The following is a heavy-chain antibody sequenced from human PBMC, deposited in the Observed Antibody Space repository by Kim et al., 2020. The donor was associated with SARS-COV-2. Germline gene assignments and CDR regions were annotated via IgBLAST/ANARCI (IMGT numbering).Heavy chain of an antibody. J-gene: IGHJ4*02. CDR3: ARRKAYCGGDCYPFDY. CDR1: GYSFTSYW. D-gene: IGHD2-21*02. V-gene: IGHV5-51*01. Sequence: GESLKISCKGSGYSFTSYWIGWVRQMPGKGLEWMGIIYPGDSDTRYSPSFQGQVTISADKSISTAYLQWSSLKASDTAMYYCARRKAYCGGDCYPFDYWGQGTLVTVSS. CDR2: IYPGDSDT.